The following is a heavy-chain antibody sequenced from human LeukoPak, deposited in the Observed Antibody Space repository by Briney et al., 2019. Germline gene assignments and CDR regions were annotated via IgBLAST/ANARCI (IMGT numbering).Heavy chain of an antibody. D-gene: IGHD2-21*02. Sequence: GGSLRLSCAASGITVSYNYMSWVRQAPGKGLEWVSVIYSGGSTYYADSVKGRFTISRDNSKNTLYLQMNSLRAEDTAVYYCARIVVVTAILNWFDPWGQGTLVTVSS. CDR2: IYSGGST. J-gene: IGHJ5*02. CDR3: ARIVVVTAILNWFDP. V-gene: IGHV3-53*01. CDR1: GITVSYNY.